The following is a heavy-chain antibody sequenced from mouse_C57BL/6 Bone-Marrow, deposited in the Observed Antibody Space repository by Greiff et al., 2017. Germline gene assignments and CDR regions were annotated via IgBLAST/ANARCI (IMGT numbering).Heavy chain of an antibody. V-gene: IGHV1-26*01. CDR3: ARWSHYYGRSLDD. CDR1: GYTFTDYY. J-gene: IGHJ2*01. D-gene: IGHD1-1*01. Sequence: EVQLQQSGPELVKPGASVKISCKASGYTFTDYYMNWVKQSHGKSLEWIGDINPNNGGTSYNQKFKGKATLTVDKSSSTAYMELRSLTSEDSAVYYCARWSHYYGRSLDDWGQGTTLTVSS. CDR2: INPNNGGT.